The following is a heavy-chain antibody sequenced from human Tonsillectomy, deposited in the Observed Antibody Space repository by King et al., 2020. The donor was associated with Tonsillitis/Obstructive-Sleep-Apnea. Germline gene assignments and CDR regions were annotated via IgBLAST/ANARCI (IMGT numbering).Heavy chain of an antibody. V-gene: IGHV3-30*04. Sequence: QLVQSGGGVVQPGRSLRLSCAASGFTFSSYAMHWVRQAPGKGLEWVAVISYDGSNKYYADSVKGRFTISRDNSKNTLYLQMNSLRAEDTAVYYCAREGGDGGYMYAFDIWGQGTMVTVSS. J-gene: IGHJ3*02. D-gene: IGHD4-23*01. CDR2: ISYDGSNK. CDR3: AREGGDGGYMYAFDI. CDR1: GFTFSSYA.